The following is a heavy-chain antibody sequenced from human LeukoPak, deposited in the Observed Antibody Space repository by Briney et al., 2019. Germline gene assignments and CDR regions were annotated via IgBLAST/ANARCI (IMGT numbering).Heavy chain of an antibody. D-gene: IGHD2-2*01. CDR2: IIPIFGTA. V-gene: IGHV1-69*05. CDR1: GGTFSSYA. CDR3: ARDPYCSSTSCRPRSPSYFDY. Sequence: SVKVSCKASGGTFSSYAISWVRQAPGQGLEWMGRIIPIFGTANYAQRFQGRVTITTDESTSTAYMELSSLRSEDTAVYYCARDPYCSSTSCRPRSPSYFDYWGQGTLVTVSS. J-gene: IGHJ4*02.